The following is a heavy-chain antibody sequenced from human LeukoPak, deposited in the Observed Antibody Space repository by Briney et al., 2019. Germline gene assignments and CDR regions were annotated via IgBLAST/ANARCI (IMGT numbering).Heavy chain of an antibody. CDR3: ARGGIAARRPSPGRYYMDV. Sequence: SETLSLTCAVSGASVSRNWWSWVRQPPGKGLEWIGEIHHSGGTNYNPSLKSRVTMSLDNSNNHFSLKLSSVTAADTAVYYCARGGIAARRPSPGRYYMDVWGKGTTVTVSS. CDR1: GASVSRNW. D-gene: IGHD6-6*01. V-gene: IGHV4-4*02. CDR2: IHHSGGT. J-gene: IGHJ6*03.